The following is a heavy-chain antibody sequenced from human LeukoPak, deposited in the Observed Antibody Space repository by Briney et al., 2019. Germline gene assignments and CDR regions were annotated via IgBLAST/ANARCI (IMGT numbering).Heavy chain of an antibody. J-gene: IGHJ4*02. CDR3: ARDRGHGKFYLDY. Sequence: GGSLRLSCAASGFTFSSYGMHWVRQAPGKGLEWVAFIRYDGSNKYYADSVKGRFTISRDNSKNTLYLQMNSLRAEDTAVYYCARDRGHGKFYLDYWGQGTLVTVSS. CDR1: GFTFSSYG. D-gene: IGHD3-10*01. CDR2: IRYDGSNK. V-gene: IGHV3-30*02.